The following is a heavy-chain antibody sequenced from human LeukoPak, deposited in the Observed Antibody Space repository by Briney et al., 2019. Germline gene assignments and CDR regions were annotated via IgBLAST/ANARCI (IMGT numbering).Heavy chain of an antibody. CDR2: INSDGSST. V-gene: IGHV3-74*01. CDR3: ARDRAGGNSRYFDL. Sequence: PGGSLRLSCAASGFTFSSYWMHWVRQAPGKGLVWVSRINSDGSSTTYADSVKGRFTFSRDNAKNTLYLQMNSLRAEDTAVYYCARDRAGGNSRYFDLWGRGTLVTVSS. D-gene: IGHD4-23*01. CDR1: GFTFSSYW. J-gene: IGHJ2*01.